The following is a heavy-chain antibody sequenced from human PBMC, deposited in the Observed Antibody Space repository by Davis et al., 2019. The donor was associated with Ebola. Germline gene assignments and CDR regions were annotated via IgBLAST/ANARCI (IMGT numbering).Heavy chain of an antibody. J-gene: IGHJ4*02. CDR1: GFTFSSYA. CDR3: ARYSGSYHALDY. V-gene: IGHV3-23*01. D-gene: IGHD1-26*01. Sequence: GESLKISCAASGFTFSSYAMSWVRQAPGKGLEWVSGIKDSGGSTYYADYVKGRFTISRDNSKNTLYLQMNSLRAEDTAVYYCARYSGSYHALDYWGQGTLVTVSS. CDR2: IKDSGGST.